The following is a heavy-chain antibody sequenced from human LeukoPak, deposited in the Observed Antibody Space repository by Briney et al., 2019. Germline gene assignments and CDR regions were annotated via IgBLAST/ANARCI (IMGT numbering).Heavy chain of an antibody. Sequence: GGSLRFSCAASGFTFSDYYMSWIRQAPGNGLEWVSYISSSGSTIYYADSVKGRFTISRDNAKNSLYLQMNSLRAEDTAVYYCARDSHYYDSSGYLDYWGQGTLVTVSS. V-gene: IGHV3-11*01. CDR2: ISSSGSTI. J-gene: IGHJ4*02. CDR1: GFTFSDYY. CDR3: ARDSHYYDSSGYLDY. D-gene: IGHD3-22*01.